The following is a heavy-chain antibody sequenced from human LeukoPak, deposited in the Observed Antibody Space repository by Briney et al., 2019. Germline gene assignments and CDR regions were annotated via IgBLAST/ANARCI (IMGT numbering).Heavy chain of an antibody. Sequence: GGSLRLSCAASGFTLSSYAMSWVRQAPGKGLEWVSGVSGSGGTTYYSGSVKGRCTISRDNSKNTLHLQMHSLRAEDTAVYYCAKGTHFDFWSGYYGLDYWGQGTLVTVSS. D-gene: IGHD3-3*01. CDR3: AKGTHFDFWSGYYGLDY. CDR1: GFTLSSYA. J-gene: IGHJ4*02. V-gene: IGHV3-23*01. CDR2: VSGSGGTT.